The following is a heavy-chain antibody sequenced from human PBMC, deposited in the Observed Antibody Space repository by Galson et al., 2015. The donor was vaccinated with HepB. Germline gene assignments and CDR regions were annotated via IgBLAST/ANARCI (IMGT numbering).Heavy chain of an antibody. Sequence: SLRLSCAASGFTFSSYSMNWVRQAPGKGLEWVSYISSSSSTIYYADSVKGRFTISRDNAKNPLYLQMNSLRDEDTAVYYCARDYDIWGDNNWFDPWGQGTLVTVSS. CDR1: GFTFSSYS. D-gene: IGHD3-9*01. J-gene: IGHJ5*02. V-gene: IGHV3-48*02. CDR3: ARDYDIWGDNNWFDP. CDR2: ISSSSSTI.